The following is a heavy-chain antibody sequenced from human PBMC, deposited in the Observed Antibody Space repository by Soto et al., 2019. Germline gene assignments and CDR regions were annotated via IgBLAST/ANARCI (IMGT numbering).Heavy chain of an antibody. D-gene: IGHD2-21*02. J-gene: IGHJ4*02. CDR2: IWYDGSKK. Sequence: PGGSLRLSCAASGFTFSTYGIHWVRQAPGKGLEWLAVIWYDGSKKYYADSVQGRFTISRDNSKNTGYLQMSSLRAEDTAVYYCVKDHCGGDCYSNPYFDYWGQGTLVTVSS. CDR1: GFTFSTYG. V-gene: IGHV3-33*06. CDR3: VKDHCGGDCYSNPYFDY.